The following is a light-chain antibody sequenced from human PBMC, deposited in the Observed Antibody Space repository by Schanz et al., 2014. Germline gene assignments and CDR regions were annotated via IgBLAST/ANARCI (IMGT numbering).Light chain of an antibody. CDR2: KAS. V-gene: IGKV1-5*03. CDR3: HQYNSYSWT. J-gene: IGKJ1*01. CDR1: QSLNSW. Sequence: DIQMTQSPSTLSASVGDRVTITCRASQSLNSWLAWYQQKPGKAPKLLIYKASSLDSGVPSRFSGSGSGTEFTLTISSLQPDDFATYYCHQYNSYSWTFGQGTKVEIK.